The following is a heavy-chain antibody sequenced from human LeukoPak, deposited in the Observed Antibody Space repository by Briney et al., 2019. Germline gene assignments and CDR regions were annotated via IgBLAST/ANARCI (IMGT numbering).Heavy chain of an antibody. CDR1: GFSSYG. J-gene: IGHJ4*02. CDR2: IWYDESNK. V-gene: IGHV3-33*01. Sequence: GGSVRLSCAASGFSSYGMHWVRQAPGKGLEWVAVIWYDESNKYYADSVKGRFTISRDNSRNTLYLQMNSLRAEDTAVYYCARDGFSSSWYGPALDYWGQGTLVTASS. CDR3: ARDGFSSSWYGPALDY. D-gene: IGHD6-13*01.